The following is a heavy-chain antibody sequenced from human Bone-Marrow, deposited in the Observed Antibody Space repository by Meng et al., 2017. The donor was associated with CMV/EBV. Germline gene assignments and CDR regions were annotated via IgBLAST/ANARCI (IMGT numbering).Heavy chain of an antibody. Sequence: GESLKISCAASGFTFSSYSMNWVRQAPGKGLQWVSYIISSSSTIYYAASVNGRFTISRDNAKTSLYLQMNSLRAEDTTVYYCASSFYDFWSGYHPYFDYWGQGTRVTVSS. J-gene: IGHJ4*02. V-gene: IGHV3-48*04. CDR3: ASSFYDFWSGYHPYFDY. CDR1: GFTFSSYS. D-gene: IGHD3-3*01. CDR2: IISSSSTI.